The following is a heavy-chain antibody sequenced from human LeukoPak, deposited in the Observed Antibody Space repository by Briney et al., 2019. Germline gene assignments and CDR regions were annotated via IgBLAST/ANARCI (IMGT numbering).Heavy chain of an antibody. CDR1: GDSISGFY. CDR2: IYYSGGT. D-gene: IGHD6-13*01. J-gene: IGHJ4*02. Sequence: SETLSLTCTVSGDSISGFYWSWIRQPPGKGLEWIGYIYYSGGTNYNPSLKSRVAISADTSKNQFSLKLSSVTAADTAVYYCAREVVAAAGTVDYWGQGTLVTVSS. V-gene: IGHV4-59*01. CDR3: AREVVAAAGTVDY.